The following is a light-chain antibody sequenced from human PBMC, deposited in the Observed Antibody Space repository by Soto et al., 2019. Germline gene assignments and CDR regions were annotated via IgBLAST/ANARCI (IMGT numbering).Light chain of an antibody. CDR1: HSLLHSNGYNY. V-gene: IGKV2-28*01. Sequence: IVMTQSPLSLPVTPGEPASISCRSSHSLLHSNGYNYLDWFVQKPGQSPQLLIYLGSSRASGVPDRFSGSGSGTDFTLKISRVEAEDVGIYYCMQALQTWSFGQGTRLEIK. CDR2: LGS. CDR3: MQALQTWS. J-gene: IGKJ5*01.